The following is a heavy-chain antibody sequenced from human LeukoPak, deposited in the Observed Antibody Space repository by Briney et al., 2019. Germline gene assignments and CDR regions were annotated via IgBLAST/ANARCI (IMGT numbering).Heavy chain of an antibody. CDR3: ARALDYSPVSSSVY. CDR2: IYHSGST. V-gene: IGHV4-38-2*02. CDR1: GYSISSGYY. Sequence: PSETLSLTCTVSGYSISSGYYWGWIRQPPGKGLEWIGSIYHSGSTYYNPSLKSRVTISVDTSKNQFCLKLSSVTAADTAVYYCARALDYSPVSSSVYWGQGTLVTVSS. D-gene: IGHD3/OR15-3a*01. J-gene: IGHJ4*02.